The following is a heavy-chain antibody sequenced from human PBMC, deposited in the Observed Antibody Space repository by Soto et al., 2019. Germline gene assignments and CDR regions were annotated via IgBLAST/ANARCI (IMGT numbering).Heavy chain of an antibody. D-gene: IGHD3-9*01. J-gene: IGHJ5*02. CDR2: LDHQGYS. Sequence: SETLALTCSVSDAPITSNYWTWIRQPPGKGLEWIGYLDHQGYSNYSPSLRSRVSMSIDTSKNQLSLKVHSVTAADTAVYYCARVPVPRYFDCMDLWGQATLVTVS. CDR1: DAPITSNY. V-gene: IGHV4-59*01. CDR3: ARVPVPRYFDCMDL.